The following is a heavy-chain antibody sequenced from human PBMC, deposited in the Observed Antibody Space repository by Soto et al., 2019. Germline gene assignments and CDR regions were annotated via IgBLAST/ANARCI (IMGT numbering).Heavy chain of an antibody. D-gene: IGHD4-17*01. Sequence: NPSETLSLTCSVSGGSVSNKTYYWSWIRQPPGKRLEWIGYVYYSGTTSYNPSLKSRVTISVDLSKNQFSLRLSSVTTADTALYYCARTTAVPNTLRSRYFFDYWGQGTLVTVSS. CDR2: VYYSGTT. V-gene: IGHV4-61*01. CDR1: GGSVSNKTYY. J-gene: IGHJ4*02. CDR3: ARTTAVPNTLRSRYFFDY.